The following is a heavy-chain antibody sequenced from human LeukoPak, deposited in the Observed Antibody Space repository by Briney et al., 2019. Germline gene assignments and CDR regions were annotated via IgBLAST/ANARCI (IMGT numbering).Heavy chain of an antibody. J-gene: IGHJ4*02. V-gene: IGHV4-61*05. CDR2: IYSSGST. D-gene: IGHD6-19*01. CDR1: GVSISRSFYY. CDR3: ARRFETSGWVDY. Sequence: PSETLSLTCTVSGVSISRSFYYWGWIRQPPGKGLEWIGYIYSSGSTSSNPSLKSRVTISVDSSKNQFSLKLTSVTATDTALYYCARRFETSGWVDYWGQGTLVTVSS.